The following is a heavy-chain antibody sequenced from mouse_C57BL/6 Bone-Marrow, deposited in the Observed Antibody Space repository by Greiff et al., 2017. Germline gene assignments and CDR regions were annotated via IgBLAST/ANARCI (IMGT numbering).Heavy chain of an antibody. D-gene: IGHD3-2*02. CDR2: FNPNYGTT. Sequence: VQLQQSGPELVKPGASVKISCKASGYSFTDYNMNWVKQSNGKSLEWIGVFNPNYGTTSYNQKFKGKATLTVDQSSSTAYMQLNSLTSADSAVYYCARWDSSGSYYAMDYWGQGTSVTVSS. J-gene: IGHJ4*01. CDR3: ARWDSSGSYYAMDY. CDR1: GYSFTDYN. V-gene: IGHV1-39*01.